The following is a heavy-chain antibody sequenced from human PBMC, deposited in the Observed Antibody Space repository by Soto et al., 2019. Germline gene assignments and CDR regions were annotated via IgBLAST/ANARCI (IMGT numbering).Heavy chain of an antibody. CDR1: GFTFRRDW. Sequence: EEQLVESGGGLVQPGGSLRLSCAISGFTFRRDWMNWVRQAPGKGLEWVAHVNQDGTQKYYVDSVKGRFTIFRDNAKNSLFLKMDSLRVEDTALYSCSGGVGDAVWGQGTLVTVSS. CDR3: SGGVGDAV. D-gene: IGHD1-26*01. V-gene: IGHV3-7*04. CDR2: VNQDGTQK. J-gene: IGHJ4*02.